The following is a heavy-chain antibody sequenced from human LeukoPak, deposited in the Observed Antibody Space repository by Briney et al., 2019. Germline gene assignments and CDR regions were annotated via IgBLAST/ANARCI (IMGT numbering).Heavy chain of an antibody. J-gene: IGHJ4*02. CDR1: GFTFSSYG. CDR3: AKDPGRNFFYYFEY. Sequence: GRSLRLSCAASGFTFSSYGMHWVRQAPGKGLEWVALITYDGSNKNYADSVKGRFTISRDNSKNTLYLQMNSLRVEDTAVYYCAKDPGRNFFYYFEYWGQGTLVTVSS. CDR2: ITYDGSNK. V-gene: IGHV3-30*18. D-gene: IGHD1-26*01.